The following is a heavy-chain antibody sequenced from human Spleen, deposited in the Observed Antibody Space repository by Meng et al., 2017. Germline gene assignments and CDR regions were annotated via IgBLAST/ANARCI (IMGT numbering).Heavy chain of an antibody. CDR2: IWYDGSDK. D-gene: IGHD2-8*01. V-gene: IGHV3-33*01. Sequence: GGLGGGLDRPGSYLRPSCAAACLPFSGYGMKWVRQTPGKGLEWVAGIWYDGSDKFYADYVKGRFTVSRDNSKNTLYLQMNSLRAEDTAVYYCARGIFYSGHPYWYFDLWGPGTLVTVSS. J-gene: IGHJ2*01. CDR3: ARGIFYSGHPYWYFDL. CDR1: CLPFSGYG.